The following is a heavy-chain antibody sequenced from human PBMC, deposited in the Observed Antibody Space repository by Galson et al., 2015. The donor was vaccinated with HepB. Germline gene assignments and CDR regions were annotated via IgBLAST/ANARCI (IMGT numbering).Heavy chain of an antibody. CDR1: GYDFNKYG. D-gene: IGHD1-7*01. J-gene: IGHJ6*02. CDR3: ARDSRLELHLNNYYSYGMDV. Sequence: SVKVSCKASGYDFNKYGLSWVRQAPGQGPEWTGWVSGYDGSANYAPKFQGRVTMTTQKSTGTAFMEMRSLRSDDTAVYYCARDSRLELHLNNYYSYGMDVWGQGTAVIVS. CDR2: VSGYDGSA. V-gene: IGHV1-18*01.